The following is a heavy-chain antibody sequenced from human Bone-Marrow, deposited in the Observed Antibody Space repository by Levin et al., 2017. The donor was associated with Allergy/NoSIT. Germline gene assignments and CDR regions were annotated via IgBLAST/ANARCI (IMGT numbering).Heavy chain of an antibody. CDR1: GFTFSDYY. J-gene: IGHJ4*02. Sequence: GESLKISCAASGFTFSDYYMSWIRQAPGKGLEWVSYISSSGSTIYYADSVKGRFTISRDNAKNSLYLQMNSLRAEDTAVYYCARAITMIVVVTEFDYWGQGTLVTVSS. V-gene: IGHV3-11*01. CDR2: ISSSGSTI. CDR3: ARAITMIVVVTEFDY. D-gene: IGHD3-22*01.